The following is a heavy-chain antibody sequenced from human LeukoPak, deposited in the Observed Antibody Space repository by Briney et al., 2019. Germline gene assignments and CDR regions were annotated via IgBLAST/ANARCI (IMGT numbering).Heavy chain of an antibody. V-gene: IGHV3-53*04. J-gene: IGHJ4*02. Sequence: GGSLRLSCAASGFTFSSYAMSWVRQAPGKGLEWVSVIYSAGNTYYADSVKGRFTISRHNSENTLYLHMNSLRVEDTAVYFCARGGTPGYSSGRIDYWGQGTLVTVSS. CDR2: IYSAGNT. CDR3: ARGGTPGYSSGRIDY. D-gene: IGHD6-19*01. CDR1: GFTFSSYA.